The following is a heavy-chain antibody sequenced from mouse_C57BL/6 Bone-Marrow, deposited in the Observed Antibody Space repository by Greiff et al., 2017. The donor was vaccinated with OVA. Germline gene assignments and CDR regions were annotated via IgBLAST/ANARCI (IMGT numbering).Heavy chain of an antibody. CDR3: ARWHDYDAWFAY. D-gene: IGHD2-4*01. CDR2: IYPGSGST. Sequence: QVQLQQPGAELVKPGASVKMSCKASGYTFTSYWIRGVKQRPGQGLEWIGDIYPGSGSTNYNEKFKSKATLTVDTSTSPAYMQLSSLTSEDSAVYYCARWHDYDAWFAYWGQGTLVTVSA. V-gene: IGHV1-55*01. CDR1: GYTFTSYW. J-gene: IGHJ3*01.